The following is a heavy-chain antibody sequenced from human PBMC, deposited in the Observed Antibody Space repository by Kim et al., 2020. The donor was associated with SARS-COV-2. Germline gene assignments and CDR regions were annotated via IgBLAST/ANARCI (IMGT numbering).Heavy chain of an antibody. J-gene: IGHJ4*02. D-gene: IGHD3-9*01. V-gene: IGHV3-11*01. CDR3: ARRRTRYFDWSFDY. CDR1: GFTFSDYY. CDR2: ISSSGSTI. Sequence: GGSLRLSCAASGFTFSDYYMSWIRQAPGKGLEWVSYISSSGSTIYYADSVKGRFTISRDNAKNSLYLQMNSLRAEDTAVYYCARRRTRYFDWSFDYWGQGTLVTVSS.